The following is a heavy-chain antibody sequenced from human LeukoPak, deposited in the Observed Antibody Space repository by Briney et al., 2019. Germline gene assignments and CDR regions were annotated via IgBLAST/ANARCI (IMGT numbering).Heavy chain of an antibody. Sequence: ASVKVSCKASGYTFTNYDISWVRQAPGQGLEWMGWISAYNGNTNYAQKLQDRVTMTTDTSTSTGYMELRSLRSEDTAVYYCARGKDSSGYYPLDYWGQGTLVTVSS. V-gene: IGHV1-18*01. CDR3: ARGKDSSGYYPLDY. D-gene: IGHD3-22*01. CDR1: GYTFTNYD. CDR2: ISAYNGNT. J-gene: IGHJ4*02.